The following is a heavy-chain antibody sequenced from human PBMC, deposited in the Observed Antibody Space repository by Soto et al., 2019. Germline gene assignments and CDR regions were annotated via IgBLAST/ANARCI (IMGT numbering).Heavy chain of an antibody. CDR3: AKTPPRGDFLSAPDS. V-gene: IGHV3-23*01. CDR1: GLTLSAYA. CDR2: VTESGVTT. J-gene: IGHJ4*02. Sequence: VQLLESGGGLVQPGGSLRLSCAASGLTLSAYAMTWVRQAPGKGLEWVSTVTESGVTTYYAASVKGRFTISKDISTNNLYLHMTSLRVEDTAIYSCAKTPPRGDFLSAPDSWGQGTLVTVSS. D-gene: IGHD2-21*01.